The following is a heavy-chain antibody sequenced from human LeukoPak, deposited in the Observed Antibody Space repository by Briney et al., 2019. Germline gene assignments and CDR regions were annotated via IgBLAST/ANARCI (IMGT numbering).Heavy chain of an antibody. Sequence: SGGSLRLSCAASGFTFSDYYMSWIRQAPGKGREWVSYISSSGSTIYYADSVKGRFTISRDNAKNSLYLQMNSLRAEDTAVYYCARGGSSWYNPRYYYYYMDVWGKGTTVTVSS. CDR3: ARGGSSWYNPRYYYYYMDV. J-gene: IGHJ6*03. V-gene: IGHV3-11*04. CDR1: GFTFSDYY. CDR2: ISSSGSTI. D-gene: IGHD6-13*01.